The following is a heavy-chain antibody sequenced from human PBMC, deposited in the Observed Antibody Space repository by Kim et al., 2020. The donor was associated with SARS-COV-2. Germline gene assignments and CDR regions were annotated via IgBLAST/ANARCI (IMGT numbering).Heavy chain of an antibody. J-gene: IGHJ3*02. CDR1: GGSISSSNC. V-gene: IGHV4-4*02. CDR2: FYHSRST. Sequence: SETLSLTCTVSGGSISSSNCWCWVRHPPGKGLEWFGEFYHSRSTTYNTSLKSRGTILADKSKKQHSLKLSTVTAADTAVDYYATSITIFGDGITFDNW. CDR3: ATSITIFGDGITFDN. D-gene: IGHD3-3*01.